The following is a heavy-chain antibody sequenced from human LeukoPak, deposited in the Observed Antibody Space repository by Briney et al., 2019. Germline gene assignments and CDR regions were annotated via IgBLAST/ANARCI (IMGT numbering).Heavy chain of an antibody. CDR2: IYTSGST. CDR3: ASNTRSPAYYYYYMDV. CDR1: GGSISSYY. D-gene: IGHD3-3*01. V-gene: IGHV4-4*07. Sequence: SETLSLTCTVSGGSISSYYWSWIRQPAGKGLEWIGRIYTSGSTNYNPPLKSRVTMSVDTSKNQFSLKLSSVTAADTAVYYCASNTRSPAYYYYYMDVWGKGTTVTVSS. J-gene: IGHJ6*03.